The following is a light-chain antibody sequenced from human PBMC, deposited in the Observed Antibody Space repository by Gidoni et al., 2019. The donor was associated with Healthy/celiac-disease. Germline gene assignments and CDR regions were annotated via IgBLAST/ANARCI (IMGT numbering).Light chain of an antibody. CDR1: QRVLSNSNNKNY. J-gene: IGKJ4*01. CDR3: QQYYSTPLT. Sequence: DIVMTQSPDSLAVSLGERATINCKSSQRVLSNSNNKNYLAWYQQKPGQPPKLLIYWASPRESGVPDRFSGSGSGTDFTLTISSLQAEDVAVYYCQQYYSTPLTFGGGTKVEIK. CDR2: WAS. V-gene: IGKV4-1*01.